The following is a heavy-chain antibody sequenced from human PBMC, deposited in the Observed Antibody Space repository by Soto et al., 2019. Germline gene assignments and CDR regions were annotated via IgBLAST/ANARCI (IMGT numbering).Heavy chain of an antibody. CDR2: IIPIFGTA. CDR1: VGTFSSYA. D-gene: IGHD5-12*01. CDR3: ARRVWLQLYAPFDY. V-gene: IGHV1-69*01. Sequence: QVQLVQSGAEVKKPGSSVKVSCKASVGTFSSYAISWVRQAPGQGLEWMGGIIPIFGTANYAQKFQGRVTITADESTRTAYMELSSLRSEDTAVYYCARRVWLQLYAPFDYCGQGTLVTVSS. J-gene: IGHJ4*02.